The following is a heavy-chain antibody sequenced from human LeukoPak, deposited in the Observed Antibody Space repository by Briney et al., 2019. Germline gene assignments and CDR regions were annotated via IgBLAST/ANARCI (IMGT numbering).Heavy chain of an antibody. CDR2: IYYSGST. CDR1: GGSISSYY. D-gene: IGHD3-22*01. CDR3: ARDLGYDIGPNAFDI. V-gene: IGHV4-59*01. Sequence: SETLSLTCTVSGGSISSYYWSWIRQPPGKGLEWIGYIYYSGSTNYNPSLKSRVTISVDTSKNQFSLKLSSVTAADTAVYYCARDLGYDIGPNAFDIWGQGTMVTVSS. J-gene: IGHJ3*02.